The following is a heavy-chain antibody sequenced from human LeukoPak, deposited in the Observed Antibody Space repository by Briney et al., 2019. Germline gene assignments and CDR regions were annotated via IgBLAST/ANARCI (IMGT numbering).Heavy chain of an antibody. CDR2: IRHVGSNE. J-gene: IGHJ3*02. V-gene: IGHV3-30*02. CDR3: VKDWGVLPDYSADGFDI. Sequence: GGSLRLSCAASGFTFNSYWMNWVRQAPGKGLEWVALIRHVGSNEYYADSVRGRFAISRDNSQNTLHLQMNILRVEDTAVYYCVKDWGVLPDYSADGFDIWGPGTVVTVSS. D-gene: IGHD4-11*01. CDR1: GFTFNSYW.